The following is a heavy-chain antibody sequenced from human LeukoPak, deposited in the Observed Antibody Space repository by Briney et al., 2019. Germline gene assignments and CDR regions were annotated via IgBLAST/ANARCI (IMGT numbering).Heavy chain of an antibody. CDR2: INSDGSST. J-gene: IGHJ3*02. V-gene: IGHV3-74*01. CDR1: GFTFSSYW. CDR3: ARGRGWLGAFDI. Sequence: GGSLRLSCAASGFTFSSYWMHWVRQAPGKGLVWVSRINSDGSSTSHADSVKGRSTISRDNAKNTLYLQMNSLRAEDTAVYYCARGRGWLGAFDIWGQGTMVTASS. D-gene: IGHD6-19*01.